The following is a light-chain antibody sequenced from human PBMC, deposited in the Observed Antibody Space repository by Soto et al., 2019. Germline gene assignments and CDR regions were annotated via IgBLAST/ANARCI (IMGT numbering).Light chain of an antibody. V-gene: IGKV3-15*01. CDR3: EQYNNRPGT. Sequence: EIVMTQSPATLSVSPGERATLSCRASQSVSSNLAWYQQKPGQAPRLLIYGASTRATGIPARFSGSGSGTEFTLTISSLQSEVFADYYGEQYNNRPGTFGRGTKVDIK. CDR1: QSVSSN. CDR2: GAS. J-gene: IGKJ3*01.